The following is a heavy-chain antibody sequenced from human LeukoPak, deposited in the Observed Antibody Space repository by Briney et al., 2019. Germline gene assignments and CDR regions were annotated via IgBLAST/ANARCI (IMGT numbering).Heavy chain of an antibody. J-gene: IGHJ4*02. CDR3: ARARYCSDIRCYKDY. CDR2: IKQDGSGR. D-gene: IGHD2-2*02. CDR1: GFTFSGFS. V-gene: IGHV3-7*01. Sequence: SGGSLRLSCAASGFTFSGFSMSWVRQSPTKGLEWVANIKQDGSGRYYVDSVKGRFTISRDNAKNSLSLQMNNLRVEDTAVYYCARARYCSDIRCYKDYWGQGTLVTVSS.